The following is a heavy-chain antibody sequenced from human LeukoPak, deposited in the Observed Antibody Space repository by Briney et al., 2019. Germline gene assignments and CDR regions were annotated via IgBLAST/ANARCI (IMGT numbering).Heavy chain of an antibody. J-gene: IGHJ5*02. CDR3: VRVMLGTPNWFDP. Sequence: SETLSLTCTVSGSSISSYYWSWIRQPPGKGLEWIGYIYYSGSTNYNPSLKSRVTISVDTSKNQFSLKLSSVTAADTAVYYCVRVMLGTPNWFDPWGQGTLVTVSS. CDR2: IYYSGST. V-gene: IGHV4-59*01. CDR1: GSSISSYY. D-gene: IGHD3-10*02.